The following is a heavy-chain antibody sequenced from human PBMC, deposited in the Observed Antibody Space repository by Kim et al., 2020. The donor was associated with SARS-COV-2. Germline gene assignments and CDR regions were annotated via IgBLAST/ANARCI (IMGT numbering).Heavy chain of an antibody. Sequence: DPGKGRFTISKDNAKNSLYLQMNSLRAEDTAVYYCARGRRITIFGVAIVYWGQGTLVTVSS. V-gene: IGHV3-11*01. J-gene: IGHJ4*02. CDR3: ARGRRITIFGVAIVY. D-gene: IGHD3-3*01.